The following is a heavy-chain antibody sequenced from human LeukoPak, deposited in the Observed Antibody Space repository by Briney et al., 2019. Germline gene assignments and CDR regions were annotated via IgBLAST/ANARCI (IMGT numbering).Heavy chain of an antibody. CDR2: INAGNGNT. CDR1: GFTFSSYG. CDR3: ARARALLSGPFDY. D-gene: IGHD3-3*01. Sequence: GGSLRLSCAASGFTFSSYGMHWVRQAPGQRLEWMGWINAGNGNTKYSQKFQDRVTITRDTSASTAYMELSSLRSEDTAVYYCARARALLSGPFDYWGQGTLVTVSS. J-gene: IGHJ4*02. V-gene: IGHV1-3*01.